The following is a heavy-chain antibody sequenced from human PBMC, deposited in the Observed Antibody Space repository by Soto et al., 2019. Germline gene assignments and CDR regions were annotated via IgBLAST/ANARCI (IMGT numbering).Heavy chain of an antibody. J-gene: IGHJ5*02. CDR2: INAGNGNT. Sequence: ASVKVSCKASGYTFTSYAMHWVRQAPGQRLEWMGWINAGNGNTKYSQKFQGRVTITRDTSASTAYMELSRLRSEDTAVYYCARDRSGYSYGPNWFDPWGQGTLVTVSS. CDR3: ARDRSGYSYGPNWFDP. D-gene: IGHD5-18*01. V-gene: IGHV1-3*01. CDR1: GYTFTSYA.